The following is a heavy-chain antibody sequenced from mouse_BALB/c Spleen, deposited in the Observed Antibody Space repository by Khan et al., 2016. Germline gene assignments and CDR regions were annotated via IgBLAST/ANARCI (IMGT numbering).Heavy chain of an antibody. J-gene: IGHJ2*01. CDR2: IRNKAIGYTT. Sequence: EVELVESGGGLVQPGDSLRLSCATSGFTFTDYYMNWVRQPPGKALEWLGFIRNKAIGYTTEYSPSVKGRFTISRDNSQSILYLQMNTLRAEDSATYYCARDMGGMLFDYWSQGTTLTVSS. CDR3: ARDMGGMLFDY. V-gene: IGHV7-3*02. CDR1: GFTFTDYY. D-gene: IGHD1-1*02.